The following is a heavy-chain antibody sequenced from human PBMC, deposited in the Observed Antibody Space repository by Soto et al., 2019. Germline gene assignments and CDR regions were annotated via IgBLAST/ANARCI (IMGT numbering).Heavy chain of an antibody. CDR2: ISAYNGNK. Sequence: QVQLVQSGAEVKKPGASVKVSCKASGYTFTSYGISWVRQAPGQGLEWLGWISAYNGNKNYAQKLQGRVTMTTDTSTSTAYMELRSLRSDDTAVYYCARLDIVVVPAADYYYYYMDVWGKGTTVTVSS. D-gene: IGHD2-2*01. CDR1: GYTFTSYG. J-gene: IGHJ6*03. CDR3: ARLDIVVVPAADYYYYYMDV. V-gene: IGHV1-18*01.